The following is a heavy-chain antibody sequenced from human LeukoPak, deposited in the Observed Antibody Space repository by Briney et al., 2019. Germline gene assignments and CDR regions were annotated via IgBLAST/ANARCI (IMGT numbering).Heavy chain of an antibody. Sequence: GGSLRLSCVGSGFTFSSYAMHWVCQAPGKGLEWVAVISYDGSNKYYADSVKGRFTISRDNSKNTLYLQMNSLRAEDTTVYHCAREPRITMSTAAFDIWGQGTMVTVSS. D-gene: IGHD3-22*01. CDR1: GFTFSSYA. CDR3: AREPRITMSTAAFDI. CDR2: ISYDGSNK. J-gene: IGHJ3*02. V-gene: IGHV3-30-3*01.